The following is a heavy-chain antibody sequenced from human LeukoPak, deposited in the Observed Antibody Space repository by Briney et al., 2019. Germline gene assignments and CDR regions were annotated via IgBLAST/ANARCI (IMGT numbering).Heavy chain of an antibody. Sequence: ASVKVSCKTSGYSFIDYYIHWIRQAPGQGLEWMGWINPNSGATNYAQKFQGRVTMTRDTSTSTYLELNRLRSDDTAVYYCASPSGSSWYSKYYFVHWGLGTLVTVSS. CDR1: GYSFIDYY. J-gene: IGHJ4*02. CDR2: INPNSGAT. D-gene: IGHD6-13*01. CDR3: ASPSGSSWYSKYYFVH. V-gene: IGHV1-2*02.